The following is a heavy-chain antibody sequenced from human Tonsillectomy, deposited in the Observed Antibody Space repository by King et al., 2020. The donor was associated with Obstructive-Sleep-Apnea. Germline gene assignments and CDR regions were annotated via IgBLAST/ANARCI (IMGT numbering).Heavy chain of an antibody. CDR2: MSGSGGST. V-gene: IGHV3-23*04. J-gene: IGHJ4*02. CDR3: AKARQPYVSGEDYFDY. CDR1: GFTFSSYA. Sequence: DVQLVEAGGGLVQPGGSLRLSGAASGFTFSSYAMSWVRQAPGKGLEWVSVMSGSGGSTYYENSEKGRFTISSDNSKTTLYLQMKSLKAEDTAVYYCAKARQPYVSGEDYFDYWGQGTLVTVSS. D-gene: IGHD6-19*01.